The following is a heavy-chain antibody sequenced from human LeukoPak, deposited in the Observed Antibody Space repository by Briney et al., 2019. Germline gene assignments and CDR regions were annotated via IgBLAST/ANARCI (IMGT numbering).Heavy chain of an antibody. J-gene: IGHJ4*02. CDR2: INSGGDT. CDR1: GFTVSRNY. V-gene: IGHV3-53*01. Sequence: GGSLRLSCAASGFTVSRNYMSWVRQAPGKGLEWVSIINSGGDTYYGDSVKGRFTISRDISKNTLYLQMNNLRAEDTAFYYCARSPPASPFDYWGQGTLVTVSS. D-gene: IGHD2-2*01. CDR3: ARSPPASPFDY.